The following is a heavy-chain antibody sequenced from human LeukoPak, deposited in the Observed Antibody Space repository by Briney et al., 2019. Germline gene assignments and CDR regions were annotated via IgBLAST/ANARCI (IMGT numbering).Heavy chain of an antibody. J-gene: IGHJ4*02. CDR1: GGSISSYY. CDR2: IYYSGST. V-gene: IGHV4-59*12. D-gene: IGHD2-2*01. CDR3: AGVVPPAGFDY. Sequence: SETLSLTCTVSGGSISSYYWSWIRQPPGKGLEWIGYIYYSGSTNYNPSLKSRVTISVDTSKNQFSLKLSSVTAADTAVYYCAGVVPPAGFDYWGQGTLVTVSS.